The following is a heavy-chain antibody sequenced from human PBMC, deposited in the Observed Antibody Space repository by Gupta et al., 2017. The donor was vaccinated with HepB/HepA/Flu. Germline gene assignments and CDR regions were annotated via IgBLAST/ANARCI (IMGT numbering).Heavy chain of an antibody. CDR2: ISGSGGST. J-gene: IGHJ4*02. V-gene: IGHV3-23*01. Sequence: EVQLLYSGGGLVQPGGSLILFCSASGFTFRSYAMSWVRQAPGKGLEWVSAISGSGGSTYYADSVKGRFTISRDNSKNTLYLQMNSLRAEDTAVYYCAKDIYSPQDSSGSPRDYWGQGTLVTVSS. CDR3: AKDIYSPQDSSGSPRDY. CDR1: GFTFRSYA. D-gene: IGHD3-22*01.